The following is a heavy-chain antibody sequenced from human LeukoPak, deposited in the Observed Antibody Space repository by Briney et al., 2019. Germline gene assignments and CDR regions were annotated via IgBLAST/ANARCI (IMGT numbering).Heavy chain of an antibody. D-gene: IGHD6-6*01. J-gene: IGHJ4*02. Sequence: GGSLRLSCAASGFTFSSYWMSWVRQAPGKGLEWVSVIYSGGSTYYADSVKGRFTISRDNSKNTLYLQMNSLRAEDTAVYYCARDHFSSSSLDYWGQGTLVTVSS. CDR3: ARDHFSSSSLDY. CDR2: IYSGGST. CDR1: GFTFSSYW. V-gene: IGHV3-66*02.